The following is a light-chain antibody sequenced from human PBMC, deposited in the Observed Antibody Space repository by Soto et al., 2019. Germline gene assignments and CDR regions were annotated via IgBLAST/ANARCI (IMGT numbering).Light chain of an antibody. CDR3: QQYNNWPPWT. CDR1: QSVSSL. V-gene: IGKV3-15*01. CDR2: GAS. J-gene: IGKJ1*01. Sequence: EIVMTQSPATLSVSPGERATLSCRASQSVSSLLAWYQQKPGQAPRLLIYGASTRATGIPARFSGSGSGTEFTLTISSLQSEDFAVYYCQQYNNWPPWTFGQGTKVEMK.